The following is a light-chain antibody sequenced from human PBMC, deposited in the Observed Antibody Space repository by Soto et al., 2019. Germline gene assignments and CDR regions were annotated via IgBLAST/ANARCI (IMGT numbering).Light chain of an antibody. CDR1: SSNIGTNA. CDR2: NNN. V-gene: IGLV1-44*01. Sequence: HSVLTQPPSASWTPLQRVTISCSGGSSNIGTNAVNWYQQLPGTAPKLLIYNNNQRPSGVPDRFSGSKSGTSASLAISGLQSEDEADYYCAAWDERLNGYVFGTGTKVAVL. J-gene: IGLJ1*01. CDR3: AAWDERLNGYV.